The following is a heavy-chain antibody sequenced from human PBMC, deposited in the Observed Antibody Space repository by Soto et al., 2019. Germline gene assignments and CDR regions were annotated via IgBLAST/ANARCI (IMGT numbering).Heavy chain of an antibody. CDR2: IIPIFGTA. CDR1: GGTFSSYA. V-gene: IGHV1-69*01. CDR3: ARGRKQLAHRYNWFDP. Sequence: QVQLVQSGAEVKKPGSSVKVSCKASGGTFSSYAISWVRQAPGQGLEWMGGIIPIFGTANYAQKFQGRVTMTADESTSTAYMELSSLRSEDTAVYYCARGRKQLAHRYNWFDPWGQGTLVTVSS. D-gene: IGHD6-13*01. J-gene: IGHJ5*02.